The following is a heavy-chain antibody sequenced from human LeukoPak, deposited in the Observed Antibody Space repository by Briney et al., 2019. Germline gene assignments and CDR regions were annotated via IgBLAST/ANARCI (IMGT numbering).Heavy chain of an antibody. J-gene: IGHJ4*02. V-gene: IGHV5-10-1*01. CDR1: GYSFTSYW. CDR3: ARGTFTKTLDFDY. CDR2: IDPSDSYT. Sequence: GESLQISCKGSGYSFTSYWISWVRQMPGKGLEWMGRIDPSDSYTNYSPSFQGHVTISADKSISTAYLQWSSLKASDTAMYYCARGTFTKTLDFDYWGQGTLVTVSS. D-gene: IGHD3-3*01.